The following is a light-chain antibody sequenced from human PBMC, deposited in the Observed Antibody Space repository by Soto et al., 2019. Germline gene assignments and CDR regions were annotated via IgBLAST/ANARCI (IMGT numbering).Light chain of an antibody. J-gene: IGKJ5*01. CDR2: DAS. Sequence: DIQLTQSPSPLSSSVVDIVPITFRASQTISSWLAWYQQKPGKAPTLLIYDASTLERGVPSRFSGTGSGTEFTLSIDSLQPDDFATYYCQQYHTSSITFGQGTRLEIK. V-gene: IGKV1-5*01. CDR3: QQYHTSSIT. CDR1: QTISSW.